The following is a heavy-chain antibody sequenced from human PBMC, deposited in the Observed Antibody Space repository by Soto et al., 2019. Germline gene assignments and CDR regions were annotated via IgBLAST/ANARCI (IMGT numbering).Heavy chain of an antibody. Sequence: LRLSCAASGFTFSSYGMHWVRQAPGKGLEWVAVISYDGSNKYYGDSVKGRFTISRDNSKNTLYLQMNSLRAEDTAVYYCARGRGYSYGSVYYYYYMDVWGKGTTVTVSS. V-gene: IGHV3-30*03. CDR2: ISYDGSNK. CDR3: ARGRGYSYGSVYYYYYMDV. J-gene: IGHJ6*03. D-gene: IGHD5-18*01. CDR1: GFTFSSYG.